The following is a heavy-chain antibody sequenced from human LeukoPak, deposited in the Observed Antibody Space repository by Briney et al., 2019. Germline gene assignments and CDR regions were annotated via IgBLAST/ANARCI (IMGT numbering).Heavy chain of an antibody. V-gene: IGHV4-59*08. CDR3: ARLVSGIAGVDY. CDR1: GGSISSYY. D-gene: IGHD6-13*01. CDR2: IYYSGST. Sequence: PSETLSLTCTVSGGSISSYYWSWIRQPPGKGLEWIGYIYYSGSTNYNPSLKSRVTISVDTSKNQFSLKLSSVTAADTAVYYCARLVSGIAGVDYWGQGTLVTVSS. J-gene: IGHJ4*02.